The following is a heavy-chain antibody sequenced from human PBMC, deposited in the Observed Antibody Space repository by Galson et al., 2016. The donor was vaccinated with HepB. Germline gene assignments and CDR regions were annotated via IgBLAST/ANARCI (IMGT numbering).Heavy chain of an antibody. CDR3: ARDRGPRPNYYMDV. CDR1: VFSFSDYY. V-gene: IGHV3-11*06. CDR2: ISSSSSYT. D-gene: IGHD6-25*01. Sequence: SLRLSCAASVFSFSDYYMNWIRQAPGKGLEWVSYISSSSSYTNYADSVKGRFTISRDNAKNSLYLQVNSLRAEDTAVYYCARDRGPRPNYYMDVWGKGTTVTVSS. J-gene: IGHJ6*03.